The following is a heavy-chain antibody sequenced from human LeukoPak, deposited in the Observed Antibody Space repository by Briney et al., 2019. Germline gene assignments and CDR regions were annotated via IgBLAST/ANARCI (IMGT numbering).Heavy chain of an antibody. J-gene: IGHJ4*02. V-gene: IGHV3-23*01. Sequence: PGGSLRLSCAVSGLTFSRYAINWVRQPPGKGLEWVSIISNSGGISVYADSVKGRFTISRDNSKNTLYLQMNSLRAEDTAVYYCAKDLHDGDYGDYWGQGTLVTVSS. CDR3: AKDLHDGDYGDY. D-gene: IGHD4-17*01. CDR2: ISNSGGIS. CDR1: GLTFSRYA.